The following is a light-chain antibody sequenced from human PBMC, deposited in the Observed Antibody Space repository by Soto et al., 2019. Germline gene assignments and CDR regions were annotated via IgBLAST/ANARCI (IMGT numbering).Light chain of an antibody. CDR1: QSVLYSPNNKNY. CDR3: QQYYSTPLT. CDR2: WAS. V-gene: IGKV4-1*01. J-gene: IGKJ2*01. Sequence: DIVLTQSPDSLAVSLGERATINCKSSQSVLYSPNNKNYLAWYQQKPGQPPKLVIYWASTRESGVPDRFSGSGSGTDFTLTISSLQAEDVAVYYCQQYYSTPLTFGQGTKLEIK.